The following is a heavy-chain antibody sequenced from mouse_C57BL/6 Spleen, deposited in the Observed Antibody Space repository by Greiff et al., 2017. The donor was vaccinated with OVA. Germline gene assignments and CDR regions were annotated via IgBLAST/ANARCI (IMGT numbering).Heavy chain of an antibody. CDR2: IHPNSGST. CDR3: ARFPIYYGCGEAWFAY. CDR1: GYTFTSYW. D-gene: IGHD2-2*01. Sequence: QVQLQQPGAELVKPGASVKLSCKASGYTFTSYWMHWVKQRPGQGLEWIGMIHPNSGSTNYNEKFKSKATLTVDKSSSTAYMQLSSLTSEDSAVYYCARFPIYYGCGEAWFAYWGQGTLVTVSA. J-gene: IGHJ3*01. V-gene: IGHV1-64*01.